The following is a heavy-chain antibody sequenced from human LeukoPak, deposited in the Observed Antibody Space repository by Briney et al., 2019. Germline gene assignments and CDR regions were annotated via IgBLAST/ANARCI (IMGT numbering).Heavy chain of an antibody. CDR1: GGSFSGYY. CDR2: INHSGST. V-gene: IGHV4-34*01. D-gene: IGHD3-9*01. Sequence: SETLSLTCAVYGGSFSGYYWSWIRQPPGKGLEWIGEINHSGSTNYNPSLKSRVTISVDTSKNQFSLKLSSVTAADTAVYYCARDSPLYDNAFDIWGQGTMVTVSS. CDR3: ARDSPLYDNAFDI. J-gene: IGHJ3*02.